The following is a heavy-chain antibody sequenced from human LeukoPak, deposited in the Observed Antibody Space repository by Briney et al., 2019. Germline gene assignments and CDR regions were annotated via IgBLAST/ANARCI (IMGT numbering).Heavy chain of an antibody. J-gene: IGHJ6*03. CDR1: GGSFRNYF. CDR2: INHSGST. Sequence: SETLSLTCGVYGGSFRNYFWSWVRQPPGKGLEWIGEINHSGSTNYNPSLKSRVTISVDTSKNQFTLNLTSVTAADTAVYSCARHGAANWGESYYYYYMDVWGKGTTVTVSS. CDR3: ARHGAANWGESYYYYYMDV. V-gene: IGHV4-34*01. D-gene: IGHD6-13*01.